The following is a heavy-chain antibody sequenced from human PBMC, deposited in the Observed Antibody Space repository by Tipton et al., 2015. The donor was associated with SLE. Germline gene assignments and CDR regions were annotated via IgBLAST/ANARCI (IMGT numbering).Heavy chain of an antibody. J-gene: IGHJ6*03. CDR3: ARVIVGALSYYYYMDV. V-gene: IGHV4-61*02. Sequence: TLSLTCTVSGGSISSGSYYWSWIRQPAGKGLEWIGRIYTSGSTNYNPSLKSRVTISVDTSKNQFSLKLSSVTAADTAVYYCARVIVGALSYYYYMDVWGKGTTVTVSS. CDR1: GGSISSGSYY. D-gene: IGHD1-26*01. CDR2: IYTSGST.